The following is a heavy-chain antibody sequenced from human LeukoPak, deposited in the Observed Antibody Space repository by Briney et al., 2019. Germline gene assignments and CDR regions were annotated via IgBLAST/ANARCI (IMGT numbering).Heavy chain of an antibody. D-gene: IGHD4-17*01. Sequence: SETLSLTCTVSGVSISSYYWSWIRQPPGKGLEWIGYIYYSGSTSYNPSLKSRVTISVDTSKNQFSLKLSSVTAADTAVYYCARFNDYGDLLHAFDIWGQGTMVTVSS. CDR1: GVSISSYY. J-gene: IGHJ3*02. CDR3: ARFNDYGDLLHAFDI. V-gene: IGHV4-59*01. CDR2: IYYSGST.